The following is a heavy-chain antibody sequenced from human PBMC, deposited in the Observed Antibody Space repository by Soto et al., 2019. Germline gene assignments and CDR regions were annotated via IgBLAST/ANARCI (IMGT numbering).Heavy chain of an antibody. D-gene: IGHD2-15*01. J-gene: IGHJ6*02. CDR3: AKDIWGQVATISVGTYYGMDV. V-gene: IGHV3-43*01. CDR2: ISWDGGST. CDR1: GFTFSSYT. Sequence: GGCLRLSCAPSGFTFSSYTMDWVRQAPGKGLEWVSLISWDGGSTYYADSVKGRFTISRDNSKNSLYLQMNSLRTEDTALYYCAKDIWGQVATISVGTYYGMDVWGQGTMVTVSS.